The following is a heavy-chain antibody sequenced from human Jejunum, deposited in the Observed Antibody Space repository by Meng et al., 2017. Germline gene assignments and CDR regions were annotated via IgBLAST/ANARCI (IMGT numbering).Heavy chain of an antibody. D-gene: IGHD1-26*01. CDR3: ATSGGGFDY. CDR1: GYTFITYA. Sequence: QVQLVQSGAEGKEPGASVTLSCKASGYTFITYAIHWVRQAPGQGLEWMGWINTKTGNPMYAQGFTGRFVFSLDTSVSTAHLHISTLTPEDTAVYYCATSGGGFDYWGQGTLVTVSS. CDR2: INTKTGNP. V-gene: IGHV7-4-1*02. J-gene: IGHJ4*02.